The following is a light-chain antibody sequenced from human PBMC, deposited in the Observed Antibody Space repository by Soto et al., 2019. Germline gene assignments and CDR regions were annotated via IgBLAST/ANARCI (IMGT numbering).Light chain of an antibody. CDR2: GAS. CDR3: QQYNNWLLT. V-gene: IGKV3-15*01. CDR1: QRVSSN. Sequence: EIVLPQSPGTPSLSPGERATLSCRASQRVSSNYLAWYQQKPGLAPRLLIYGASTRATGIPARFSGSGSGTEFTLTISSLQSEDFAVYYCQQYNNWLLTFGGGTKVDI. J-gene: IGKJ4*01.